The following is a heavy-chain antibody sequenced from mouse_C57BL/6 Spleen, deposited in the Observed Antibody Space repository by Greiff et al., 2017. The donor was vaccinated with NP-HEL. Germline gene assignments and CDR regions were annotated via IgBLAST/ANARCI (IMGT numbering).Heavy chain of an antibody. Sequence: VQVVESGAELVKPGASVKMSCKASGYTFTTYPIEWMKQNHGKSLEWIGNFHPYNDDTKYNEKFKGKATLTVEKSSSTVYLELSRLTSDDSAVYYCARGGNPYYYAMDYWGQGTSVTVSS. V-gene: IGHV1-47*01. J-gene: IGHJ4*01. CDR3: ARGGNPYYYAMDY. D-gene: IGHD1-1*02. CDR1: GYTFTTYP. CDR2: FHPYNDDT.